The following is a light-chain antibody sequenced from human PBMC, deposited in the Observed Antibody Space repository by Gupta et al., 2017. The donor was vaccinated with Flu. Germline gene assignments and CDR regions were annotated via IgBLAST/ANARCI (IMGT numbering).Light chain of an antibody. Sequence: DIEMTQSPSSLSASVGDRVTITCRASQDMRNDLAWFQQKAGKAPKRLISAASSLERGVPSRFSGRGSGTEFTLTITSLQADDFATYFCLQHHAYPPTFGQGTKVEIK. V-gene: IGKV1-17*01. J-gene: IGKJ1*01. CDR2: AAS. CDR3: LQHHAYPPT. CDR1: QDMRND.